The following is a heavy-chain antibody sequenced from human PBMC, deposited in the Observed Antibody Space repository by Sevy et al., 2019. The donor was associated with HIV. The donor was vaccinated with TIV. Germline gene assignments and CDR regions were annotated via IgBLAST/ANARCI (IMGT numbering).Heavy chain of an antibody. CDR2: IGYDGSNK. D-gene: IGHD2-8*01. Sequence: GGSLRLSCAASGFTPSTYGMHWVRQAPGKGLEWVAVIGYDGSNKYYADSVKGGFTTSSDNSKNTLFLQMDSLRAEDTAVYYCARDPRMYGDYLLAYFDSWGQGTLVTVSS. CDR1: GFTPSTYG. CDR3: ARDPRMYGDYLLAYFDS. V-gene: IGHV3-33*01. J-gene: IGHJ4*02.